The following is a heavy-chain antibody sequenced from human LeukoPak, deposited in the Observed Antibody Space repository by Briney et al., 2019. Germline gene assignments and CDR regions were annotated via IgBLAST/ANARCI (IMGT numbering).Heavy chain of an antibody. Sequence: GGSLRLSCAASGXTFSSYAMSWVRQAPGKGLEWVSAISGSGGSTYYADSVKGRFTISRDNSKNTLYLQMNSLRAEDTAVYYCAKDHGYGGRSGSNYDILSGYYRYFDYWGQGTLVTVSS. CDR3: AKDHGYGGRSGSNYDILSGYYRYFDY. D-gene: IGHD3-9*01. CDR2: ISGSGGST. V-gene: IGHV3-23*01. J-gene: IGHJ4*02. CDR1: GXTFSSYA.